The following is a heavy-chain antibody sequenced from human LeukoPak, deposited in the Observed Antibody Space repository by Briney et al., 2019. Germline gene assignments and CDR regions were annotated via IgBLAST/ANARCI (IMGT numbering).Heavy chain of an antibody. Sequence: GGSLRLSCAASGFTFSSYAMSWVRQTPGKGLEWVSTISSSGGSAFYPDSVKGRYTISRDSSKNTLYLQMDSLRAEDTAIYYCAKQAEHFGDSKTDYWGQGTLVTVSS. D-gene: IGHD2-21*02. CDR2: ISSSGGSA. J-gene: IGHJ4*02. CDR1: GFTFSSYA. CDR3: AKQAEHFGDSKTDY. V-gene: IGHV3-23*01.